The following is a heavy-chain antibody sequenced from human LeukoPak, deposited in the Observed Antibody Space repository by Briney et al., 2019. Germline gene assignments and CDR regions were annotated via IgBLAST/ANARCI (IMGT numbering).Heavy chain of an antibody. CDR1: GFTFSSNY. V-gene: IGHV3-53*01. Sequence: PGGSLRLSCAASGFTFSSNYMSWVRQAPGKGLEWVSFIYSGGSTYYADSVKGGFTISRNNSKNTLYIQMERMRAEDTAVYYCARVKGYYASSGYYSDWFDPWGQGTLVTVSS. CDR3: ARVKGYYASSGYYSDWFDP. D-gene: IGHD3-22*01. CDR2: IYSGGST. J-gene: IGHJ5*02.